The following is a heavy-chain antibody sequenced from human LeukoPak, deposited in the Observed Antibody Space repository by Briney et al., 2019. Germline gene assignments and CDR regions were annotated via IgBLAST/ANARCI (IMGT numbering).Heavy chain of an antibody. CDR3: ARDAPTLIAARQAHFDY. CDR2: ISAYNGNT. J-gene: IGHJ4*02. D-gene: IGHD6-6*01. CDR1: GYTFTSYG. V-gene: IGHV1-18*01. Sequence: ASVTVSCKASGYTFTSYGISWVRQAPGQGLEWMGWISAYNGNTNYAQKLQGRVTMTTDTSTSTAYMELRSLRSDDTAVYYCARDAPTLIAARQAHFDYWGQGTLVTVSS.